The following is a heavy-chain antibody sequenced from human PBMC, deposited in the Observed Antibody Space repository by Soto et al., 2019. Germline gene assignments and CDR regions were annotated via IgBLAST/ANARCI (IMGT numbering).Heavy chain of an antibody. J-gene: IGHJ6*02. CDR2: IYPGDSDT. CDR3: ARQTYISSSQYYYGMDA. Sequence: GESLKISCKGSGYSFTSYWIGWVRQMPGKGLEWMGIIYPGDSDTRYSPSFQGQVTISADKSISTAYLQWSSLKASDTAMYYCARQTYISSSQYYYGMDAWGPGTTVTVSS. CDR1: GYSFTSYW. V-gene: IGHV5-51*01. D-gene: IGHD6-6*01.